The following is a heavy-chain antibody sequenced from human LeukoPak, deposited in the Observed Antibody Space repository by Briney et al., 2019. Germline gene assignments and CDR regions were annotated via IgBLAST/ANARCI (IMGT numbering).Heavy chain of an antibody. J-gene: IGHJ4*02. D-gene: IGHD5-18*01. Sequence: PGGSLRLSCAASGFTFSRYWMSWVRQAPGKGLEWVANIKQDRSEKYYVDSVRGRFTISRDNAKNSLYLQMNSLRAEDTAVYYCARDTAGPFDYWGQGTLVTVSS. CDR2: IKQDRSEK. CDR3: ARDTAGPFDY. V-gene: IGHV3-7*01. CDR1: GFTFSRYW.